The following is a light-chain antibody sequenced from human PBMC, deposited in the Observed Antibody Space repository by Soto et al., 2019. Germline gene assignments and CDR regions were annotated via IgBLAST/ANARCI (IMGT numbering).Light chain of an antibody. CDR1: SSNIGNNY. J-gene: IGLJ2*01. CDR2: DNN. V-gene: IGLV1-51*01. Sequence: QSVLTQPPSVSAAPGQKVTISCSGSSSNIGNNYVSWYQQLPGTAPKLLIYDNNKRPSGIPDRFSGSKSGTSATLGITGLQTGDEADYYCGTWDSSLSAGGVVFDGGTKLTVL. CDR3: GTWDSSLSAGGVV.